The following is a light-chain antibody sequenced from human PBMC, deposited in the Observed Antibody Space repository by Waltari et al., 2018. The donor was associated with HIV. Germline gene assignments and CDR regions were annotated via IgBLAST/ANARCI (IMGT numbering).Light chain of an antibody. V-gene: IGKV2-28*01. Sequence: DIVMTQSPLSLSVTPGEPASISCRSNQSLLHSNGYTCLDWYLQKPGQSPQVLIYLGSNRASGVPDRFSGSGSGADFILKTSRVEAEDIGIYYCMQTLQSPWTFGQGTKVEVK. J-gene: IGKJ1*01. CDR2: LGS. CDR1: QSLLHSNGYTC. CDR3: MQTLQSPWT.